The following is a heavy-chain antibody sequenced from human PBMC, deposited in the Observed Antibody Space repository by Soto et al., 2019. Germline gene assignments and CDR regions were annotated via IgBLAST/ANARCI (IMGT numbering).Heavy chain of an antibody. CDR2: ISSSSTFI. CDR3: ARGRPTGYSYYGMDV. CDR1: GFTFNSYS. J-gene: IGHJ6*02. D-gene: IGHD1-1*01. V-gene: IGHV3-21*01. Sequence: PGGSLRLSCAASGFTFNSYSMNWVRQAPGKGLEWVSSISSSSTFIYDADSVKCRFSISRDNAKNSLFLQMNSLRAEDTAVYFCARGRPTGYSYYGMDVWGQGTTVTVSS.